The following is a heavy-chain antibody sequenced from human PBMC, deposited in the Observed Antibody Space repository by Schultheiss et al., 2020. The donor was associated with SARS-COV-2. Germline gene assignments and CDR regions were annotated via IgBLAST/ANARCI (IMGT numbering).Heavy chain of an antibody. Sequence: GESLKISCAASGFTFSSYDMSWVRQAPGKGLEWVSAISGSGGSTYYADSVKGRFTISRDNSKNTLYLQMNSLRAEDTAVYYCAKHRRCGGDCYSGVVDYWGQGTLVTVSS. CDR3: AKHRRCGGDCYSGVVDY. CDR1: GFTFSSYD. CDR2: ISGSGGST. V-gene: IGHV3-23*01. J-gene: IGHJ4*02. D-gene: IGHD2-21*01.